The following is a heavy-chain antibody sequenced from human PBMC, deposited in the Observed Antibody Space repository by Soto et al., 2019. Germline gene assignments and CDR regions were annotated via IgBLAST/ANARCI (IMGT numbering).Heavy chain of an antibody. Sequence: AGGSLRLSCAASGFTFSSYGMHWVRQAPGKGLEWVAVIWYDGSNKYYADSVKGRFTISRDNSKNTLYLQMNSLRAEDTAVYYCASQQLVRTYYYYYGMDVWGQGTTVTVSS. V-gene: IGHV3-33*01. J-gene: IGHJ6*02. CDR3: ASQQLVRTYYYYYGMDV. CDR1: GFTFSSYG. D-gene: IGHD6-13*01. CDR2: IWYDGSNK.